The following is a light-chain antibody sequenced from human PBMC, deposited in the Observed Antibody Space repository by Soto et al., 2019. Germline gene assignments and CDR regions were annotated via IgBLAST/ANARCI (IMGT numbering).Light chain of an antibody. J-gene: IGKJ4*01. CDR3: QRYNTWPLT. V-gene: IGKV3-15*01. CDR1: QSVRSN. CDR2: AAS. Sequence: EIVMTQSPATLSVSPGERATLSCRASQSVRSNVAWYQQRPGQAPRLLIYAASTRATGVPARFSGSGSGTDFTLTISSLQSEDFAVYYCQRYNTWPLTFGGGTKVEIK.